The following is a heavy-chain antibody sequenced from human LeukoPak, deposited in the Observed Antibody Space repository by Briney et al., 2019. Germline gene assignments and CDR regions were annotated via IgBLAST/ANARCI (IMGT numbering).Heavy chain of an antibody. CDR3: ARGRYCSATICSGGDAFDI. CDR1: GGSISSGGYY. CDR2: IYTSAST. Sequence: SETLSLTCTVSGGSISSGGYYWSWIRQHPGKGLEWIGRIYTSASTNYNPSLKSRVTLSVDASKNQFSLRLSSLTAADTAVYYCARGRYCSATICSGGDAFDIWGQGTVVTVSS. V-gene: IGHV4-61*02. D-gene: IGHD5-24*01. J-gene: IGHJ3*02.